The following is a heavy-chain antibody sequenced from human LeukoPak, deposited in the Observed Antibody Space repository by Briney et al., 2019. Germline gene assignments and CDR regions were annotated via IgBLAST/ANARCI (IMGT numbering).Heavy chain of an antibody. CDR1: GFTFGSHW. J-gene: IGHJ5*02. CDR3: AREGGGYCSGINCWKWFGP. V-gene: IGHV3-74*01. CDR2: INGDGSTT. Sequence: PGGSLRLSCAASGFTFGSHWMNWVRQAPGKGPVWVSRINGDGSTTVYADSVQGRFSISRDNAKSTLYLHMNSLRAEDTAVYYCAREGGGYCSGINCWKWFGPWGQGTLVTVSS. D-gene: IGHD2-15*01.